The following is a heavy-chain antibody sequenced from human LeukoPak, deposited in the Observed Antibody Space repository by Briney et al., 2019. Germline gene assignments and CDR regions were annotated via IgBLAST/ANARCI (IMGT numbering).Heavy chain of an antibody. J-gene: IGHJ4*02. CDR1: GGSISSGGYY. Sequence: SQTLSLTCTVSGGSISSGGYYWSWIRQPPGKGLEWIGYIYHSGSTYYNPSLKSRVTISVDTSKNQFSLKLSSVTAADTAVYYCASLYDSSGYYDYWGQGTLVTVSS. CDR2: IYHSGST. D-gene: IGHD3-22*01. CDR3: ASLYDSSGYYDY. V-gene: IGHV4-30-2*01.